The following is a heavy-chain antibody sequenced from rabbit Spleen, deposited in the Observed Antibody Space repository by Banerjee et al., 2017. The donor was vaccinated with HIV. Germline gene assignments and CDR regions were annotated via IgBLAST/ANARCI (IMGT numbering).Heavy chain of an antibody. CDR3: ARDGAGGSYFDL. Sequence: QLEESAGGLAQPGGSLKLSCKASGFTLSSYYMHWVRQAPGKGLEWIGYIDPVFGITYYANWVNGRFSISRENAQNTVFLQMTSLTAADTATYFCARDGAGGSYFDLWGPGSLVTVS. CDR2: IDPVFGIT. V-gene: IGHV1S7*01. CDR1: GFTLSSYY. J-gene: IGHJ4*01. D-gene: IGHD8-1*01.